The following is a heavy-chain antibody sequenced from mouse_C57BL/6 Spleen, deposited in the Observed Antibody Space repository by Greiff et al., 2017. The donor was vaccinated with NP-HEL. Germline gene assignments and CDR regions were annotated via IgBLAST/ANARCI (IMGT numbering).Heavy chain of an antibody. CDR2: INPNYGTT. CDR3: ERRPICYGSYDIDY. Sequence: VQLQQSGPELVKPGASVKISCKASGYSFTDYNMHWVHQSTEKSLEWIGLINPNYGTTSYNQKFKGKATLSVDQSSSTPYMQLNSLTSEDSAVSDYERRPICYGSYDIDYWGQGTTLTVSS. V-gene: IGHV1-39*01. D-gene: IGHD2-1*01. J-gene: IGHJ2*01. CDR1: GYSFTDYN.